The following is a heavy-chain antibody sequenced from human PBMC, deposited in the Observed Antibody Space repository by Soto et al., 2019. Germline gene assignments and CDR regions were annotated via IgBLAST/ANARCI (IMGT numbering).Heavy chain of an antibody. CDR1: GGYISSSSGY. CDR2: IYYSGST. Sequence: PLVTLCLTWTVSGGYISSSSGYRGWIRQPPGQGLEWIGNIYYSGSTYYNPSLKSRVTISVDTSKNQFSLKLSSVTAADTAVYYCVTAYRGRSDYWGQGTLVTVSS. CDR3: VTAYRGRSDY. D-gene: IGHD3-16*01. J-gene: IGHJ4*02. V-gene: IGHV4-39*01.